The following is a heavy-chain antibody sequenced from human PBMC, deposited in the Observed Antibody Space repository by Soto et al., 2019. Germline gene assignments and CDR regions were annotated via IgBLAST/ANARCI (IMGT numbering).Heavy chain of an antibody. V-gene: IGHV4-61*08. CDR1: GGCVSSGAHA. Sequence: QMQVQESGPGLVKPSETLSLNCVVSGGCVSSGAHAWGWIRQPPGKGLAWIGYRRSVNYNPSLRSRVIMSVDTAKDQFSLTLSSVTAADTAVYYCGRDNWGSIDYWGQGTQVTVSS. J-gene: IGHJ4*02. CDR2: RRSV. D-gene: IGHD7-27*01. CDR3: GRDNWGSIDY.